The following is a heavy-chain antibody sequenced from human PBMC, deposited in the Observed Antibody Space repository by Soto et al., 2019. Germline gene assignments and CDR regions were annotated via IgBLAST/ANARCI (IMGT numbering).Heavy chain of an antibody. Sequence: QVQLQQWGAGLLKPSETLSLTCAVYGGSFSGYYWSWIRQPPGKGLEWIGEINHSGSTNYNPSLKSRVTISVDTSKNQFSLKLSSVTAADTAVYYCARAARAYCSGCSCSYDYCGQGTLVTVSS. J-gene: IGHJ4*02. V-gene: IGHV4-34*01. CDR3: ARAARAYCSGCSCSYDY. CDR1: GGSFSGYY. D-gene: IGHD2-15*01. CDR2: INHSGST.